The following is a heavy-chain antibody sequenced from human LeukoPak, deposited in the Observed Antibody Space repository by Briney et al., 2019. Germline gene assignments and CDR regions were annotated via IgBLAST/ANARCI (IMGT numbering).Heavy chain of an antibody. CDR2: IYHSGST. D-gene: IGHD1-26*01. V-gene: IGHV4-30-2*01. Sequence: SQTLSLTCAVSGGSISSGGYSWSWIRQPPGKGLEWIGYIYHSGSTYYNPSLKSRVTISVDRSKNQFSLKLSSVTAADTAVYYCASRSSGSYGIDPWGQGTLVTVSS. CDR1: GGSISSGGYS. J-gene: IGHJ5*02. CDR3: ASRSSGSYGIDP.